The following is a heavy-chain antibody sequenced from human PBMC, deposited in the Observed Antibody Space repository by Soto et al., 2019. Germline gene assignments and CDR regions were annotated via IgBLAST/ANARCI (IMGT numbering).Heavy chain of an antibody. V-gene: IGHV4-39*07. Sequence: SETLSLTCTVSGGSISSSNYYWGWIRQPPGKGLEWIGSIYYSGSTYYNPSLKSRVTISVDTSKNQFSLKLSSVTAADTAVYYCARSDGRYWGQGTLVTVSS. CDR3: ARSDGRY. CDR2: IYYSGST. CDR1: GGSISSSNYY. J-gene: IGHJ4*02.